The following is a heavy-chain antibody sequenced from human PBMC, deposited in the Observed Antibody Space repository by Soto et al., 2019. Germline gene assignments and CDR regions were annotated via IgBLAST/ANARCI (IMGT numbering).Heavy chain of an antibody. D-gene: IGHD2-2*01. V-gene: IGHV3-23*01. CDR1: GFTFSSYA. Sequence: GGSLRLSCAASGFTFSSYAMSWVRQAPGKGLEWVSAISGSGGSTYYADSVKGRFTISRDNSKNTLYLQMNSLRAEDTAVYYCAKAPGYCSSTSCLLYYYYYYMDVWGKGTTVTVSS. CDR3: AKAPGYCSSTSCLLYYYYYYMDV. J-gene: IGHJ6*03. CDR2: ISGSGGST.